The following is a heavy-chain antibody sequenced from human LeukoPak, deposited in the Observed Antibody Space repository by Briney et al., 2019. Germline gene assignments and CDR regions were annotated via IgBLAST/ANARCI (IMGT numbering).Heavy chain of an antibody. D-gene: IGHD3-22*01. CDR1: GFTFSSYG. J-gene: IGHJ3*02. V-gene: IGHV3-33*06. CDR2: IWYDGSKK. CDR3: AKDLFISGYYDSSGYDDAFDI. Sequence: GGSLRLSCAASGFTFSSYGMHWVRQAPGKGLEWVAVIWYDGSKKYYANSVKGRFTISRDNSKNTLYLQMNSLRAEDTAVYYCAKDLFISGYYDSSGYDDAFDIWGQGTMVTVSS.